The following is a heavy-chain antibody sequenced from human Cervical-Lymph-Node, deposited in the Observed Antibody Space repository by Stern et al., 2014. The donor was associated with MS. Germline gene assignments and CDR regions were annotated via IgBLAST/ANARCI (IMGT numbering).Heavy chain of an antibody. CDR2: IFPGGSDI. V-gene: IGHV5-51*01. J-gene: IGHJ4*02. Sequence: EVQLVESGPEVKRPGESLKISCPASGYTFTSYWIGRVRQMPGKGREGIGIIFPGGSDIRYSPSFQGQVPISADKSSSTAYLQWNNLKASDTAIYYCARQRYFDYWGQGTLVTVSS. CDR1: GYTFTSYW. CDR3: ARQRYFDY.